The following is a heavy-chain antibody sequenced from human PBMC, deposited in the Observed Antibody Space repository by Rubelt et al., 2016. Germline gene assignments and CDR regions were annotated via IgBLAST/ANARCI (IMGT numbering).Heavy chain of an antibody. V-gene: IGHV3-74*01. J-gene: IGHJ4*02. CDR2: INGDGTST. CDR3: AREFVAPRVFQY. D-gene: IGHD6-6*01. Sequence: EVQLLESGGGLVQPGGSLRLSCETSGFTFNTYWMHWVRQVPGKGLVWVSRINGDGTSTAYADSVKGRFTISRDNTKNTRYLKMNRLGAEDTGVYYCAREFVAPRVFQYWGQGTLVTVSP. CDR1: GFTFNTYW.